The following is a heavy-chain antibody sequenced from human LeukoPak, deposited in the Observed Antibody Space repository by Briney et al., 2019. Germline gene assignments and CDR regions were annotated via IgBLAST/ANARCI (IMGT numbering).Heavy chain of an antibody. V-gene: IGHV4-59*12. J-gene: IGHJ3*02. CDR3: ASSSGWFKGDAFDI. Sequence: SETLSLTCTVSGGSISSFYWRWIRQPPGKGLEWIGHIYYSGSTNYNPSLKSRVTMSVDTSKNQFSLRLSSVTAADTAIYYCASSSGWFKGDAFDIWGQGTMATVSS. CDR1: GGSISSFY. CDR2: IYYSGST. D-gene: IGHD6-19*01.